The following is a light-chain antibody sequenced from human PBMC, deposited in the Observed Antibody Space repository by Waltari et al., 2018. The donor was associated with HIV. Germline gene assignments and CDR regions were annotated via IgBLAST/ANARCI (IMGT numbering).Light chain of an antibody. CDR1: RSEIGTNS. Sequence: QSVLTQPPSTSGTPGQTVTISCSGTRSEIGTNSVYWYQQVPGTAPKLLIYRNIQRPSGVPARFSGSKSGTSASLAISGLRSEDEAHYHCASWDDSLGGRWVFGGGTKLTVL. CDR3: ASWDDSLGGRWV. V-gene: IGLV1-47*01. CDR2: RNI. J-gene: IGLJ3*02.